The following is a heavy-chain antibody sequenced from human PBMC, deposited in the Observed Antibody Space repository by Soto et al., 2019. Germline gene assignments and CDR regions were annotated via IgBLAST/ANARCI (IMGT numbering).Heavy chain of an antibody. Sequence: GGPLTHACPGGRVTFSSYGMHWVRPAPGKGLEWVAVISYDGSNKYYADSVKGRFTISRDNSKNTLYLQMNSLRAEDTAVYYCARDLVAAAAPLSYYYRMDGWGQGTKVTISS. CDR3: ARDLVAAAAPLSYYYRMDG. V-gene: IGHV3-30-3*01. J-gene: IGHJ6*02. CDR2: ISYDGSNK. CDR1: RVTFSSYG. D-gene: IGHD6-13*01.